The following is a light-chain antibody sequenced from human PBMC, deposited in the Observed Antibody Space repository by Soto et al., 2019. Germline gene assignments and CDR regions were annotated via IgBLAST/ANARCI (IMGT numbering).Light chain of an antibody. V-gene: IGLV1-40*01. Sequence: QSVLTQPPSGSGAPGQRVTISCTGSSSNIGAGYDVHWYQQLPGTAPKLLIYGNSNRPSGVPDRFSGSKSGTSASLAITGLQAEDEADYYCQSYDSSLSDSYVFGTGTKVTVL. CDR2: GNS. J-gene: IGLJ1*01. CDR3: QSYDSSLSDSYV. CDR1: SSNIGAGYD.